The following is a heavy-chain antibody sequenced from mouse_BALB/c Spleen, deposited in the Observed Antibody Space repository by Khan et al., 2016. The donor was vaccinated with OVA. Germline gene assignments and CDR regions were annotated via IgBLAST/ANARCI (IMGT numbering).Heavy chain of an antibody. D-gene: IGHD4-1*02. V-gene: IGHV7-3*02. Sequence: EVQLQESGGGLVQPGGSLRLSCATSGFTFTDYYMSWVRQPPGKALEWLGFIRNKANGYTTEYSASVKGRFTISRDNSQSILYLQMNTLRAEDSATYYCARDVPTGTRGLAYWGQGTMVTVSA. CDR1: GFTFTDYY. J-gene: IGHJ3*01. CDR2: IRNKANGYTT. CDR3: ARDVPTGTRGLAY.